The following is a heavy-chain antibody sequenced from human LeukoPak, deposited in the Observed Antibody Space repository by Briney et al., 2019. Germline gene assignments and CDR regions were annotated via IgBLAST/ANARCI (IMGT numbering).Heavy chain of an antibody. D-gene: IGHD1-26*01. J-gene: IGHJ4*02. CDR3: ARVRGSYYAYYFDY. Sequence: SETLSLTCTVSGGSISSGGYYWSWIRQPPGKGLEWIGYIYHSGSTYYNPSLKSRVTISVDRSKNQFSLKLSSVTAADTAVYYCARVRGSYYAYYFDYWGQGTLVTVSS. CDR1: GGSISSGGYY. V-gene: IGHV4-30-2*01. CDR2: IYHSGST.